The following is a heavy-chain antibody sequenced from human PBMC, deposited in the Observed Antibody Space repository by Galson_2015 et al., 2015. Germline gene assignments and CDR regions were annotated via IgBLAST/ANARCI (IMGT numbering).Heavy chain of an antibody. CDR2: IYPDDSET. Sequence: QSGAEVKKPGESLKISCKGSRYSFSNYWIGWVRQMPGKGLEWMGIIYPDDSETRYSPSFQGQVTISADKSISTAYLQWSSLKASDTAMYYCTRHHYSSGWYEATFDYWGQGTLVTVPS. CDR1: RYSFSNYW. CDR3: TRHHYSSGWYEATFDY. D-gene: IGHD6-19*01. V-gene: IGHV5-51*01. J-gene: IGHJ4*02.